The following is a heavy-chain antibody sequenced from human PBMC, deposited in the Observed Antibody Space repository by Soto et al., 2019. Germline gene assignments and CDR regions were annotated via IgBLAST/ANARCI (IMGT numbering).Heavy chain of an antibody. D-gene: IGHD6-19*01. Sequence: GGSLRLSCAASGITLSRNAMSLVRQAPGKGLEWVATIKHDGSEKSNLDSVEGRFTISRDNAKNSLSLQMNSLRVEDTAVYFCASVPGSPGYHGLDVWGQGTKVTVS. CDR1: GITLSRNA. CDR3: ASVPGSPGYHGLDV. CDR2: IKHDGSEK. J-gene: IGHJ6*02. V-gene: IGHV3-7*03.